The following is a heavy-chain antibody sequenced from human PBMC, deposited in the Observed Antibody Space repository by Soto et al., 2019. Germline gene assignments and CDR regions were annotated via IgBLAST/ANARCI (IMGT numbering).Heavy chain of an antibody. CDR1: GGSISSGGYS. Sequence: SETLSLTCAVSGGSISSGGYSWSWIRQPPGKGLDWIGYIHHSGSTYYNPSLTSRVTISVDSSKNQFSLKLSSVTAAATAVYYCARGRGSYIGNIQSVYYFDYWGQETLVTVSS. V-gene: IGHV4-30-2*01. CDR2: IHHSGST. CDR3: ARGRGSYIGNIQSVYYFDY. D-gene: IGHD1-26*01. J-gene: IGHJ4*02.